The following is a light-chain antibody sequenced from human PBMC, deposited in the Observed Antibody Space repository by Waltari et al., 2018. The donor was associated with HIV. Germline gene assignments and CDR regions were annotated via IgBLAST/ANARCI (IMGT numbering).Light chain of an antibody. CDR2: DVT. V-gene: IGLV2-8*01. J-gene: IGLJ1*01. Sequence: QSALTQPPSASGSPGQSVTISCTGTTSHIGGYNYVSWYQQHPGEAPRLIIYDVTKRPSGVPDRFSGSKSGNTASLTVSGLQAEDEAEYYCNSYAGSSESYVFGTGTKVTVL. CDR3: NSYAGSSESYV. CDR1: TSHIGGYNY.